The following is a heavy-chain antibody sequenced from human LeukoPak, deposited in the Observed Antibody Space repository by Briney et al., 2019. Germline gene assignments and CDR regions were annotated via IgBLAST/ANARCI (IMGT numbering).Heavy chain of an antibody. Sequence: SETLSLTCTVSGGSISSSSYYWGWIRQPPGKGLEWIGSIYYSGSTYYNPSLKSRVTISVDTSKNQFSLKLSSVTAADTAVYYCARDGSSFGWGLLVVPAASSSGGFDYWGQGTLVTVSS. CDR2: IYYSGST. CDR1: GGSISSSSYY. D-gene: IGHD2-2*01. V-gene: IGHV4-39*02. J-gene: IGHJ4*02. CDR3: ARDGSSFGWGLLVVPAASSSGGFDY.